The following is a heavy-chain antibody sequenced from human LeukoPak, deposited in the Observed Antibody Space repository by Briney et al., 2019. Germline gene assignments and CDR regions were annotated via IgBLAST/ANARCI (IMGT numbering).Heavy chain of an antibody. D-gene: IGHD2-2*01. Sequence: GESLKTSCKGSGYSFTSYWIGWVRQMPGKGLEWMGIIYPGDSDTRYSPSFQGQVTISADKSISTAYLQWSSLKASDTAMYYCASSKGYCSSTSCDYFDYWGQGTLVTVSS. CDR2: IYPGDSDT. CDR3: ASSKGYCSSTSCDYFDY. J-gene: IGHJ4*02. CDR1: GYSFTSYW. V-gene: IGHV5-51*01.